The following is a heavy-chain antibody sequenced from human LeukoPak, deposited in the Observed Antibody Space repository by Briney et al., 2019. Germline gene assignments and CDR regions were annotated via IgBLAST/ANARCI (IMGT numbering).Heavy chain of an antibody. J-gene: IGHJ5*02. V-gene: IGHV3-30*04. Sequence: PGRSLRLSCAASGFTFSSYAMHWVRQAPGKGLEWVAVISYDGSNKYYADSVKGRFTISRDNSKNTLYLQMNSLRAEDTAVYYCARGGGDISTTIGPFEDNWFDPWGQGTLVTVSS. D-gene: IGHD3-9*01. CDR2: ISYDGSNK. CDR3: ARGGGDISTTIGPFEDNWFDP. CDR1: GFTFSSYA.